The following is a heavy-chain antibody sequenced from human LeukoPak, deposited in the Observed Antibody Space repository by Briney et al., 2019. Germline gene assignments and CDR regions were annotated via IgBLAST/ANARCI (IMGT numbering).Heavy chain of an antibody. CDR1: GFTFNIYS. V-gene: IGHV3-30*04. D-gene: IGHD2-2*01. CDR2: ISPDGSSK. Sequence: GGSLRLSCAASGFTFNIYSMHWVRQAPGKGLEWVAVISPDGSSKNYADSVRGRFTISRDNAKKTLYLQLNSLRPEDTAVYYCARCIVVIPVVRGGGYYGMDVWGQGTTVTVSS. J-gene: IGHJ6*02. CDR3: ARCIVVIPVVRGGGYYGMDV.